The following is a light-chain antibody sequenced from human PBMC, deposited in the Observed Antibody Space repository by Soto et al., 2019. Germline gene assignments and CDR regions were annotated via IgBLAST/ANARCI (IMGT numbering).Light chain of an antibody. CDR3: QQYYSTPQT. Sequence: DVVMTQSPDSLAVSLGERATINCKSIQSLLSNSNNKNYLAWYRQRPRQPPKLLIYWESARESGVPDRVSGSGSGADFTLTSSRLQAEDVAVYYCQQYYSTPQTFGQGTKVDVK. V-gene: IGKV4-1*01. CDR1: QSLLSNSNNKNY. CDR2: WES. J-gene: IGKJ1*01.